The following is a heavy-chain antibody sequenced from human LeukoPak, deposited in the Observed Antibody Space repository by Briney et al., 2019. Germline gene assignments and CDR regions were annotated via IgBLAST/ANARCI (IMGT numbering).Heavy chain of an antibody. J-gene: IGHJ4*02. V-gene: IGHV3-15*01. CDR2: IKSNPDGGTT. CDR1: GYYFRNAY. CDR3: TTPPSHLGYYYDSSGYYYVRGG. D-gene: IGHD3-22*01. Sequence: GGSLRLSCEISGYYFRNAYLNWVRQAPGKGLEWVGRIKSNPDGGTTEYAAPVKGGFTISRDDSVNTMYLQMNDLKTEDTAVYYCTTPPSHLGYYYDSSGYYYVRGGWGQGTLVTVSS.